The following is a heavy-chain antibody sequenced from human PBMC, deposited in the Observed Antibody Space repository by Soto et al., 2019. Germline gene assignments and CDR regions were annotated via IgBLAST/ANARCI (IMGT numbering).Heavy chain of an antibody. CDR2: IIPIFGTA. Sequence: QVQLVQSGAEVKKPGSSVKVSCKASGGTFSSYAISWVRQAPGQGLEWMGGIIPIFGTANYAQKCKGRVTTTADDSTSTAYMELSSLSSEDTAVYYCERGEIMITFGGVIVPVGWFDPWGQGTLVTVSS. D-gene: IGHD3-16*02. J-gene: IGHJ5*02. CDR3: ERGEIMITFGGVIVPVGWFDP. CDR1: GGTFSSYA. V-gene: IGHV1-69*01.